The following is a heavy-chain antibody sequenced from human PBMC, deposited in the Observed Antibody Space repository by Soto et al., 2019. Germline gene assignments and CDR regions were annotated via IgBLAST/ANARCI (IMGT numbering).Heavy chain of an antibody. Sequence: SETLSLTCAVYGGSFSGYYWSWIRQPPGKGLEWIGEINHSGSTNYNPSLKSRVTISVDTSKNQFSLKLSSVTAADTAVYYCASTAGRPKYYYGSGSYRNWFDPWGQGTLVTVSS. CDR2: INHSGST. CDR1: GGSFSGYY. V-gene: IGHV4-34*01. CDR3: ASTAGRPKYYYGSGSYRNWFDP. D-gene: IGHD3-10*01. J-gene: IGHJ5*02.